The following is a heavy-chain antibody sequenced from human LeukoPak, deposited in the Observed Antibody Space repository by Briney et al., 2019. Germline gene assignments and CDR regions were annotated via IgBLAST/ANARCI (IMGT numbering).Heavy chain of an antibody. V-gene: IGHV1-18*04. D-gene: IGHD1-26*01. CDR1: GGSFISHA. Sequence: GASVKVSCKVSGGSFISHAISWVRQAPGQGLEWMGWISAYNGNTNYAQKLQGRVTMTTDTSTSTAYMELRSLRSDDTAVYYCARDPSGVGATPPVWGQGTMVTVSS. J-gene: IGHJ3*01. CDR2: ISAYNGNT. CDR3: ARDPSGVGATPPV.